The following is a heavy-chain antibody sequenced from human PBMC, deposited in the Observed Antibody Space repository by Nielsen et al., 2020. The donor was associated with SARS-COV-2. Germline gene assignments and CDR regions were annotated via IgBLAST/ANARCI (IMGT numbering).Heavy chain of an antibody. D-gene: IGHD2-15*01. V-gene: IGHV3-20*01. J-gene: IGHJ6*02. CDR2: INWNVGST. Sequence: GESLKISCAASGFTFDDYGMSWVRQAPGKGLEWVSCINWNVGSTGYADSVKGRFTISRDNAKNSLYLQMNSLRAEDTALYHCASVGYCSGGSCYGYYYGMDVWGQGTTVTVSS. CDR1: GFTFDDYG. CDR3: ASVGYCSGGSCYGYYYGMDV.